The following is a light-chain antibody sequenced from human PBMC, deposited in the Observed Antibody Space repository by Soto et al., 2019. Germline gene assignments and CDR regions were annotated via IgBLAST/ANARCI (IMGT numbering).Light chain of an antibody. Sequence: QSVLTQPPSVSGAPGQRVTISCTGSSSNIGAGYDVHWYQQLPGTAPKLLMYGNSNRPSGVPDRFSGSKSGTSASLAITGLQAEDEADYYCQSYASSLSGLVFGGGTKVTVL. J-gene: IGLJ2*01. CDR3: QSYASSLSGLV. CDR2: GNS. V-gene: IGLV1-40*01. CDR1: SSNIGAGYD.